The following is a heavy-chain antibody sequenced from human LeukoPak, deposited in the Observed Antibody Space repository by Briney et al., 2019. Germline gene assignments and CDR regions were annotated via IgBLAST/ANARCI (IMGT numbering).Heavy chain of an antibody. D-gene: IGHD3-10*01. V-gene: IGHV3-74*01. CDR3: AGHYGSGRYHYYYMDV. CDR1: RLIFSSYW. CDR2: INSDGSST. J-gene: IGHJ6*03. Sequence: GGSLRLSCAASRLIFSSYWMHWVRQAPGKGLVWVSRINSDGSSTIYADSVKGRFTISRDYAKNTVYLQMNSLRVDDTAVYYCAGHYGSGRYHYYYMDVSGRGTTVTVSS.